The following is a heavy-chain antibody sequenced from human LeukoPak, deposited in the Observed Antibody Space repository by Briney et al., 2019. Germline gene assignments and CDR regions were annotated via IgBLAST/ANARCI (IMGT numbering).Heavy chain of an antibody. CDR2: INTNTGSP. V-gene: IGHV7-4-1*02. CDR3: ARTRAPYYYGAGSPDF. D-gene: IGHD3-10*01. J-gene: IGHJ4*02. CDR1: GYTFTTYS. Sequence: ASVKVSCKASGYTFTTYSMHWVRQAPGQGLEWMGWINTNTGSPRYAQDFTGRFVFSLATSLSTTYLQISSLKSEDTAIYYCARTRAPYYYGAGSPDFWGQGTLVTVSS.